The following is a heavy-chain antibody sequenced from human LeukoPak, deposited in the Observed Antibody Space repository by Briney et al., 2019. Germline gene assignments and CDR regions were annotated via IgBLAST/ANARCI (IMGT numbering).Heavy chain of an antibody. CDR3: ARDPLAYCGGDCYHRFFDY. CDR2: INPNSGGT. D-gene: IGHD2-21*02. V-gene: IGHV1-2*02. J-gene: IGHJ4*02. CDR1: DYTFTSYY. Sequence: ASVKVSCKASDYTFTSYYMHWVRQAPGQGLEWMGWINPNSGGTNYAQKFQGRVTMTRDTSISTAYMELSRLRSDDTAVYYCARDPLAYCGGDCYHRFFDYWGQGTLVTVSS.